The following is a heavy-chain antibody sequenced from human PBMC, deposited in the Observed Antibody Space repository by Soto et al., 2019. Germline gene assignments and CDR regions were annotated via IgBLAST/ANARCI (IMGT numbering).Heavy chain of an antibody. V-gene: IGHV1-8*01. D-gene: IGHD1-1*01. CDR2: MNPSNGDT. J-gene: IGHJ6*02. CDR3: ARSGLERRDYHYYYGMDV. CDR1: GYTFTNYD. Sequence: QVQLVQSGAEVKKPGASVKVACKASGYTFTNYDISWVRQATGQGLEWMGWMNPSNGDTDYAQKFQGRVTMTRNTSLSTAYMELSSLRSEDTAVYYCARSGLERRDYHYYYGMDVWGQGTTVTVSS.